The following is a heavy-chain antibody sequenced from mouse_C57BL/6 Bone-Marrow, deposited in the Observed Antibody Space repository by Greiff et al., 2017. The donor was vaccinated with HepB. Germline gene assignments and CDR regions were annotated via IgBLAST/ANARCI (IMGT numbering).Heavy chain of an antibody. Sequence: EVQRVESGGGLVQSGRSLRLSCATSGFTFSDFYMEWVRQAPGKGLEWIAASRNKANDYTTEYSASVKGRFIVSRDTSQSILYLQMNALRAEDTAIYYCARAPHYYGSSYGYFDVWGTGTTVTVSS. CDR2: SRNKANDYTT. D-gene: IGHD1-1*01. CDR1: GFTFSDFY. CDR3: ARAPHYYGSSYGYFDV. V-gene: IGHV7-1*01. J-gene: IGHJ1*03.